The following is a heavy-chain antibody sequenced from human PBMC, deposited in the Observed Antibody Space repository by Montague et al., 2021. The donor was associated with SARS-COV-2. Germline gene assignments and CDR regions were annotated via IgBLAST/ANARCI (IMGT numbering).Heavy chain of an antibody. J-gene: IGHJ4*02. Sequence: SETLSLTCTVSGGSISSSSYYWGWIRQPPGKGLEWIGSIYYSGSTYYNPSLKSRVTISVDTSMNQVSLKLSSVTAADTAVYYCVRSRDWSFDYWGQGTLVTVSS. V-gene: IGHV4-39*07. CDR2: IYYSGST. D-gene: IGHD3/OR15-3a*01. CDR1: GGSISSSSYY. CDR3: VRSRDWSFDY.